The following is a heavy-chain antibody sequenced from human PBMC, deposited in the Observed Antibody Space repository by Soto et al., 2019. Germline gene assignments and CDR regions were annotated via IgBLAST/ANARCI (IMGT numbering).Heavy chain of an antibody. D-gene: IGHD2-15*01. Sequence: GASVKVSCKASGYTFTSYYMHWVRQAPGQGLEWMGIINPSGGSTSYAQKFQGRVTMTRDTSTSTVYMELSSLRSEGTAVYYCARDRQLGYCSGGSCLPGYWGQGTLVTVSS. CDR1: GYTFTSYY. J-gene: IGHJ4*02. CDR2: INPSGGST. CDR3: ARDRQLGYCSGGSCLPGY. V-gene: IGHV1-46*01.